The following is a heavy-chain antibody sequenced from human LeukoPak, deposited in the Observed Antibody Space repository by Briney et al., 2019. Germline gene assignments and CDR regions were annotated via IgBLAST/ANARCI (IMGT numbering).Heavy chain of an antibody. CDR2: ICHSGST. CDR1: GYSISSGYY. D-gene: IGHD1-7*01. CDR3: ARLITGTTTAFDI. V-gene: IGHV4-38-2*02. J-gene: IGHJ3*02. Sequence: SETLSLTCTVSGYSISSGYYWGWIRQPPGKGLEWIGSICHSGSTYYNPSLKTRLTMSVDTSKNQFSLKLSSVTAADTAVYYCARLITGTTTAFDIWGQGTMVTVSS.